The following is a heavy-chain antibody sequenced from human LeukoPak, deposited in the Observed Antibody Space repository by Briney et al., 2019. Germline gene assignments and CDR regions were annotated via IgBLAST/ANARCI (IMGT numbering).Heavy chain of an antibody. CDR2: ISSTSGSTI. V-gene: IGHV3-48*03. CDR3: ARRYCSSTSCLLDY. CDR1: GFTFSSYE. Sequence: PGGSLRLSCAASGFTFSSYETNWVRQAPGKGLEWVSYISSTSGSTIYYADSVKGRFTISRDNAKNSLYLQMNSLRAEDTAVYYCARRYCSSTSCLLDYWGQGTLVTVSS. D-gene: IGHD2-2*01. J-gene: IGHJ4*02.